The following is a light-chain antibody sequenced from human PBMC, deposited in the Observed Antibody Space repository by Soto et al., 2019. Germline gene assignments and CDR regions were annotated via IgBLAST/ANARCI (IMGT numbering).Light chain of an antibody. CDR1: SSDVGSYDY. J-gene: IGLJ1*01. Sequence: QSALTQPASVSGSPGQSISISCTRNSSDVGSYDYVSWYQQHPGKAPKVLIYGVRNRPSGVSNRFSGSKSGNTASLTISGLQPEDEADYYCNSYTVNNTLLFGTGTKVTVL. V-gene: IGLV2-14*01. CDR3: NSYTVNNTLL. CDR2: GVR.